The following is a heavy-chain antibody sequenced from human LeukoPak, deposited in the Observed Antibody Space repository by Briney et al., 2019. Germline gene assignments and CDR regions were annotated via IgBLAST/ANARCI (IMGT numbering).Heavy chain of an antibody. D-gene: IGHD3-22*01. CDR1: GYTFTSYD. V-gene: IGHV1-8*01. J-gene: IGHJ4*02. CDR3: ARDPRYYYDSSGCSFDY. Sequence: GASVKVSCKASGYTFTSYDINWVRQATGQGLEWMGWMNPNSGNTGYAQKFQGRVTMTRNTSISTAYMELSSLRSEDTAVYYCARDPRYYYDSSGCSFDYWGQGTLVTVSS. CDR2: MNPNSGNT.